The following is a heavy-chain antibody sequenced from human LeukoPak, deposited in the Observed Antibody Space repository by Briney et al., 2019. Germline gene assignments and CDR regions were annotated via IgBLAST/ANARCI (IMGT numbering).Heavy chain of an antibody. V-gene: IGHV4-34*01. CDR1: GGSFSGYY. CDR3: ARVFVEWELLGLSYFDY. D-gene: IGHD1-26*01. Sequence: SETLSLTCAVYGGSFSGYYWSWIRQPPGKGLEWIGEINHSGSTNYYPSLKSRVTISVDTSKNQFSLKLSSVTAADTAVYYCARVFVEWELLGLSYFDYWGQGTLVAVSS. J-gene: IGHJ4*02. CDR2: INHSGST.